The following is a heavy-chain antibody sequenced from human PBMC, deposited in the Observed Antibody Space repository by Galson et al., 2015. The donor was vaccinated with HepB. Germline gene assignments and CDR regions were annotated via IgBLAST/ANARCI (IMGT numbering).Heavy chain of an antibody. V-gene: IGHV3-15*01. J-gene: IGHJ6*02. CDR3: TTDPCPPPPYYDILRSGMDV. Sequence: VRQAPGKGLEWVGRIKSKTDGGTTDYAAPVKGRFTISRDDSKNTLYLQMNSLKTEDTAVYYCTTDPCPPPPYYDILRSGMDVWGQGTTVTVSS. CDR2: IKSKTDGGTT. D-gene: IGHD3-9*01.